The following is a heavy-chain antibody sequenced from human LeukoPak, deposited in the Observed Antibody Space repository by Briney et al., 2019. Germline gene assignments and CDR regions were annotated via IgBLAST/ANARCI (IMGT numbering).Heavy chain of an antibody. Sequence: GESLRLSCAASGFTVSSNYMSWVRQAPGKGLEWVSVIYSGGSTYYADSVKGRFTISRDNSKNTLYLQMNSLRAEDTAVYYCARGGDNSNYFDYWGQGTLVTVSS. D-gene: IGHD4-23*01. J-gene: IGHJ4*02. CDR2: IYSGGST. CDR1: GFTVSSNY. CDR3: ARGGDNSNYFDY. V-gene: IGHV3-66*01.